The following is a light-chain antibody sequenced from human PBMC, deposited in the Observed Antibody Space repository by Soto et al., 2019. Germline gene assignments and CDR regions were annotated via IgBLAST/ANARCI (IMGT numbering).Light chain of an antibody. J-gene: IGLJ1*01. CDR1: SSDVGAYNY. CDR2: GVG. Sequence: QSVLTQPASVSGSPGQSITISCTGSSSDVGAYNYVSWYLQHPGKAPKLLIYGVGNRPSGVSARFSGSKSGDTASLTISGLQAEEEADYYCSSYAHGSIYVFGTGTKSPS. CDR3: SSYAHGSIYV. V-gene: IGLV2-14*01.